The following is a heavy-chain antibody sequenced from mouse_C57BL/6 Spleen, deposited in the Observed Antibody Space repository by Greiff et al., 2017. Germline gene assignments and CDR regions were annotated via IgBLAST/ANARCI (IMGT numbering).Heavy chain of an antibody. CDR3: ARGEGAYYSNFEGFAY. D-gene: IGHD2-5*01. V-gene: IGHV1-54*01. Sequence: QVQLKQSGAELVRPGTSVKVSCKASGYAFTNYLIEWVKQRPGQGLEWIGVINPGSGGTNYNEKFKGKATLTADKSSSTAYMQLSSLTSEDSAVYFCARGEGAYYSNFEGFAYWGQGTLVTVSS. CDR2: INPGSGGT. J-gene: IGHJ3*01. CDR1: GYAFTNYL.